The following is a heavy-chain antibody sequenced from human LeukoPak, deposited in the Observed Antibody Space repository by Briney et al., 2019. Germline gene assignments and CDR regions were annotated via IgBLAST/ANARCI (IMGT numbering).Heavy chain of an antibody. J-gene: IGHJ4*02. Sequence: SETLSLTCAVYGGSFSGYYWSWIRQPPGKGLEWIGEINHSGSTNYNPSLKSRVTISVDTSKNQFSLKLSSVTAADTAVYYCARDRSSSDYWGQGTLVTVSS. D-gene: IGHD6-19*01. CDR1: GGSFSGYY. CDR3: ARDRSSSDY. CDR2: INHSGST. V-gene: IGHV4-34*01.